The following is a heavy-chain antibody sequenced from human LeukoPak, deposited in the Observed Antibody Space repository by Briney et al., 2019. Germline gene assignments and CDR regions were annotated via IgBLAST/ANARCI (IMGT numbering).Heavy chain of an antibody. CDR3: ARRRYSSSWYGGYFDY. Sequence: SETLSLTCAVYGGSFSGYYWSWVRQPPGKGLEWIGEINHSGSTNYNPSLKSRVTISVDTSKNQFSLKLSSVTAADTAVYYCARRRYSSSWYGGYFDYWGQGTLVTVSS. D-gene: IGHD6-13*01. CDR2: INHSGST. J-gene: IGHJ4*02. CDR1: GGSFSGYY. V-gene: IGHV4-34*01.